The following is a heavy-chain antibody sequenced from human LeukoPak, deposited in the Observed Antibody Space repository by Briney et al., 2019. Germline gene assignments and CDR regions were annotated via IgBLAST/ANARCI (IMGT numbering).Heavy chain of an antibody. D-gene: IGHD1-7*01. V-gene: IGHV5-51*01. Sequence: PGESLKISCMGSVYNFTNYWVGWVRQMSGKGLEWMGIIYPGDSDTSYSPSLQGQVTISADKSISTAYLQWSSLKASDTAIYYCARSYNWNYDYLDSSGPGTLVTVSS. CDR2: IYPGDSDT. CDR1: VYNFTNYW. J-gene: IGHJ4*02. CDR3: ARSYNWNYDYLDS.